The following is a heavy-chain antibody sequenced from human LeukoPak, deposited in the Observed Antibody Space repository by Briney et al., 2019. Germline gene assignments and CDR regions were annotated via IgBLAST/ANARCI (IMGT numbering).Heavy chain of an antibody. Sequence: GGSLRLSCAASGFSFSSYALSWVRQAPGKGLEWVSALTGSGDSAYYGDSVRGRFTISRDNSKNTLYLQMNSLSDEDTAVYYCAKDRSPWYQPIDYWGQGTLVTVSA. CDR2: LTGSGDSA. J-gene: IGHJ4*02. CDR1: GFSFSSYA. D-gene: IGHD6-13*01. V-gene: IGHV3-23*01. CDR3: AKDRSPWYQPIDY.